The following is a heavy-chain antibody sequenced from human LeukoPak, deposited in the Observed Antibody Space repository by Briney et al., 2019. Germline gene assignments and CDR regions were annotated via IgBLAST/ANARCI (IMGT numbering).Heavy chain of an antibody. CDR3: ARWTPFDIVVVPAAMQVDY. D-gene: IGHD2-2*01. CDR1: GGSSSGYY. CDR2: INHSGST. V-gene: IGHV4-34*01. Sequence: SETLSLTCAVYGGSSSGYYWSWIRQPPGKGLEWIGEINHSGSTNYNPSLKSRVTISVDTSKNQFSLKLSSVTAADTAVYYCARWTPFDIVVVPAAMQVDYWGQGTLVTVSS. J-gene: IGHJ4*02.